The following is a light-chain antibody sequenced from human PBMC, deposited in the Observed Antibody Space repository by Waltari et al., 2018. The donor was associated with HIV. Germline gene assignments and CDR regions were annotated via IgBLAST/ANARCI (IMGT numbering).Light chain of an antibody. CDR1: YDDVGGYNY. CDR2: DIT. Sequence: QSALTQPASVSGSPGQSLTISCTGTYDDVGGYNYVSWYQHHPGKAPKVIIYDITKRPSGISDRLSGSKSGNTASLTISGLQAEDEADYYCNSYTSSNTFVFGTGTKVTVL. CDR3: NSYTSSNTFV. J-gene: IGLJ1*01. V-gene: IGLV2-14*03.